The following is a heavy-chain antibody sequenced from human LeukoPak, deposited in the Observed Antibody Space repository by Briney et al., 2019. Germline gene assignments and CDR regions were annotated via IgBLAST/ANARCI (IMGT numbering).Heavy chain of an antibody. D-gene: IGHD2-21*02. J-gene: IGHJ3*02. CDR3: ARAPIVVVTATAFDI. Sequence: ASVKVSCKASGYTFTGYYMHWVRQAPGKGLEWMGWINPNSGGTNYAQKFQGRVTMTRDTSISTAYMELSRLRSDDTAVYYCARAPIVVVTATAFDIWGQGTMVTVSS. V-gene: IGHV1-2*02. CDR2: INPNSGGT. CDR1: GYTFTGYY.